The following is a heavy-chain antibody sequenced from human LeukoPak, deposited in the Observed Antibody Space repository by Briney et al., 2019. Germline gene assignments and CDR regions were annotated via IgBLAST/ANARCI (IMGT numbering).Heavy chain of an antibody. CDR1: GFTFYA. Sequence: GGSLRLSCAASGFTFYAMSWVRQAPGKGLEWVSAFSGSGGSTYYADSVKGRFTISRDISENTLYLQMNSLRVEDTAIYYCAKGRGILTGYGTMYYFDYWGQGTLVTVSS. CDR3: AKGRGILTGYGTMYYFDY. D-gene: IGHD3-9*01. CDR2: FSGSGGST. V-gene: IGHV3-23*01. J-gene: IGHJ4*02.